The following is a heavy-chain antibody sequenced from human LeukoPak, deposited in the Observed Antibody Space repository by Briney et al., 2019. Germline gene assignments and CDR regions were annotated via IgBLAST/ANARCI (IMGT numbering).Heavy chain of an antibody. V-gene: IGHV4-34*01. CDR1: GGSFSGYY. CDR3: ASSDSYGEYYFDY. D-gene: IGHD5-18*01. CDR2: INHSGST. Sequence: PSETLSLTCAVYGGSFSGYYWSWIRQPPGKGLEWIGEINHSGSTNYNPSLKSRVTISVDTSKNQFSLKLSSVTAADTAVYYCASSDSYGEYYFDYWGQGTLVTVSS. J-gene: IGHJ4*02.